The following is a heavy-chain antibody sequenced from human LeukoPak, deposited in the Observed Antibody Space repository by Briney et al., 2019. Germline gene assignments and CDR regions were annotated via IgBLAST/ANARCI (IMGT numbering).Heavy chain of an antibody. CDR3: ARMRDTAMEFDY. Sequence: GGSLRLSCAASGFTFSSYGMHWVRQAPGKGLEWVAFISYDGSSKYSADSVKGRFTVSRDNSKNTLYLQMNSLRTEDTALYYCARMRDTAMEFDYWGQGALVTVSS. CDR2: ISYDGSSK. D-gene: IGHD5-18*01. J-gene: IGHJ4*02. CDR1: GFTFSSYG. V-gene: IGHV3-30*02.